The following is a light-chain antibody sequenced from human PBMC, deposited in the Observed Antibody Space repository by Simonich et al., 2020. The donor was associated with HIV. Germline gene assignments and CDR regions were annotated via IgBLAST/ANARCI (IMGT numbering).Light chain of an antibody. CDR2: WAS. Sequence: DIVMTQSPDSLAVSLGERATINCKSSRSVLYSSNNKNYLAWYQQKPGQPPKLLIYWASTRESGVPDRFSASGSGTDFTLTISSLQAEDVAVYYCQQYYSAPITFGGGTKVDIK. V-gene: IGKV4-1*01. CDR1: RSVLYSSNNKNY. CDR3: QQYYSAPIT. J-gene: IGKJ4*01.